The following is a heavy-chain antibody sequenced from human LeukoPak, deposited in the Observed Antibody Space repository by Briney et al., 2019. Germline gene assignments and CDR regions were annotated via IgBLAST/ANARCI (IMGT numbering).Heavy chain of an antibody. Sequence: PGGYLRLSCAASGFTFSRNWMSWVRQAPGKGLEWVANIKGDGSEKYYVDSVKGRFTISRDNAQNSLYLQMNSLRGEDTAVYYCARDWDGSGTSLDYWGQGTLVTVSS. CDR2: IKGDGSEK. D-gene: IGHD3-10*01. J-gene: IGHJ4*02. CDR1: GFTFSRNW. CDR3: ARDWDGSGTSLDY. V-gene: IGHV3-7*04.